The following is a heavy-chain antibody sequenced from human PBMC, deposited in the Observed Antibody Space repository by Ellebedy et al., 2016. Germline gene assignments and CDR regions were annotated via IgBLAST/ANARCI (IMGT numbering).Heavy chain of an antibody. Sequence: ASVKVSCKASGYTFTNYDINWVRQATGYGLEWMGWMNPNSGNTGYAQKFQGRVTMARDTSISTAYMELTSLRSDYTAVYYCVRRRGYSYGRENYYFDYWGQGTLVTVSS. J-gene: IGHJ4*02. CDR1: GYTFTNYD. D-gene: IGHD5-18*01. CDR3: VRRRGYSYGRENYYFDY. CDR2: MNPNSGNT. V-gene: IGHV1-8*01.